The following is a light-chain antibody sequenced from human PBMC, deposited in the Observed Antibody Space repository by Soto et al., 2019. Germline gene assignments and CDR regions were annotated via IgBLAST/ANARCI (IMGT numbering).Light chain of an antibody. J-gene: IGKJ1*01. CDR1: QNVNKW. CDR2: DAS. V-gene: IGKV1-5*01. Sequence: DIQMTQSPSTLSASVGDRVTITCRASQNVNKWVAWFQQKPGKVPKLLIFDASTLQTGVPSRFGGGGSGTEFSLTISGLQPDDFATYYCQQYNSYSPWAFGAGTKVEI. CDR3: QQYNSYSPWA.